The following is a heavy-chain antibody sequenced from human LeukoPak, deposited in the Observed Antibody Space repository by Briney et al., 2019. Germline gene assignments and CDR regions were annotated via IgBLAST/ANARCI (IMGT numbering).Heavy chain of an antibody. J-gene: IGHJ4*02. Sequence: GGSLRLSCAASGFTFSSYSMNWVRQAPGKGLEWVSYISSSSSTIYYADSVKGRFTISRDNAKNSLYLQMNSLRAEDTAVYYCARTVQGADTKMYYFDYWGQGTLVTVSS. CDR3: ARTVQGADTKMYYFDY. CDR1: GFTFSSYS. V-gene: IGHV3-48*01. CDR2: ISSSSSTI. D-gene: IGHD6-19*01.